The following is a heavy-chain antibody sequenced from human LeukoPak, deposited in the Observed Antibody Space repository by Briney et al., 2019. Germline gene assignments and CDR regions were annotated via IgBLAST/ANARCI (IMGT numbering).Heavy chain of an antibody. J-gene: IGHJ4*02. Sequence: SETLSLTCTVSGGSISSYYWSWIRQPPGKGLEWIGYIYYSGSTYYNPSLKSRVTISVDTSKNQFSLKLSSVTAADTAVYYCARSRYYYGSGSYYKPFDCWGQGTLVTVSS. CDR3: ARSRYYYGSGSYYKPFDC. CDR1: GGSISSYY. CDR2: IYYSGST. V-gene: IGHV4-59*06. D-gene: IGHD3-10*01.